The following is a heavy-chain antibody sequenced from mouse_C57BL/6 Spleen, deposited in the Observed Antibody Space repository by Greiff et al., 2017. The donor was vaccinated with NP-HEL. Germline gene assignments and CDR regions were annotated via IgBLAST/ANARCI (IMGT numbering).Heavy chain of an antibody. D-gene: IGHD4-1*01. J-gene: IGHJ4*01. CDR3: ARFLGRNYYYAMDY. CDR1: GHTFTSYW. CDR2: IDPSDSET. Sequence: QVQLQQPGAELVRPGSSVKLSCKASGHTFTSYWMHWVKQRPIQGLEWIGNIDPSDSETHYNQKFKDKATLTVDKSSSTAYMQLSSLTSEDSAVYYCARFLGRNYYYAMDYWGQGTSVTVSS. V-gene: IGHV1-52*01.